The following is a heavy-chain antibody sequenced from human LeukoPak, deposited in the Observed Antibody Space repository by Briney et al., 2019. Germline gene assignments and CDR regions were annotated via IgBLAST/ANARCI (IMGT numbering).Heavy chain of an antibody. CDR2: MNPNSGNT. CDR1: GYTFTSYD. Sequence: ASVKVSCKASGYTFTSYDINWVRQATGQGLEWMGWMNPNSGNTGYAQKFQGRVTITRNTSISTAYMELSSLRSEDTAVYYCARVNPVGRATVYTYYFDYWGQGTLVTVSS. D-gene: IGHD1-26*01. V-gene: IGHV1-8*03. CDR3: ARVNPVGRATVYTYYFDY. J-gene: IGHJ4*02.